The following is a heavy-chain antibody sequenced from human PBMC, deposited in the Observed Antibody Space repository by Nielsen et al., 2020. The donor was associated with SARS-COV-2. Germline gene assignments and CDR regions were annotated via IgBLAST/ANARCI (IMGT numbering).Heavy chain of an antibody. CDR3: ARSGEGIAVVPAAMSVYMDV. D-gene: IGHD2-2*01. V-gene: IGHV3-21*01. J-gene: IGHJ6*03. Sequence: GGSLRLSCAASGFTFSSYSMNWVRQAPGKGLEWVSSISSSSSYIYYADSVKGRFTISRDNAKNSLYLQMNSLRAEDTAVYYCARSGEGIAVVPAAMSVYMDVWGKGTTVTVSS. CDR1: GFTFSSYS. CDR2: ISSSSSYI.